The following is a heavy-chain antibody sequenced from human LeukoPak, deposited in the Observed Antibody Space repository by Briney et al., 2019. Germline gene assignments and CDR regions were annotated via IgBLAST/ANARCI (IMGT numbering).Heavy chain of an antibody. CDR1: GFTFNMYW. Sequence: GGSLRLSCAASGFTFNMYWMTWVRQAPGKGLEWVAVIWYDGSNKYYADSVKGRFTISRDNSKNTLYLQMNSLRAEDTAVYYCARELGILTGYPSYYYYGMDVWGQGTTVTVSS. V-gene: IGHV3-33*07. J-gene: IGHJ6*02. CDR2: IWYDGSNK. CDR3: ARELGILTGYPSYYYYGMDV. D-gene: IGHD3-9*01.